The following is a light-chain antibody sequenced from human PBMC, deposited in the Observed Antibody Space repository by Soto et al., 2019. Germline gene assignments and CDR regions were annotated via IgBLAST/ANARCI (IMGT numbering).Light chain of an antibody. J-gene: IGKJ1*01. Sequence: EIVLTQSPGILSLSPGERATLSCRASQSVSSSYLAWYQQKPGQAPSLLIYGASSRATGIPDRFSSSGSGTDFTLTISRLEPEAFAVYYCQQYGSSPRTFGQGTKVEIK. V-gene: IGKV3-20*01. CDR3: QQYGSSPRT. CDR2: GAS. CDR1: QSVSSSY.